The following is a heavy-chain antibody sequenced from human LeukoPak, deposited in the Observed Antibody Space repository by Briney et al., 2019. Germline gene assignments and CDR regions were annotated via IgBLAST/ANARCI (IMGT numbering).Heavy chain of an antibody. CDR1: GYTFTGYY. V-gene: IGHV1-2*06. CDR2: INPNSGGT. D-gene: IGHD6-19*01. Sequence: ASVKVSCKASGYTFTGYYMHWVRQAPGQGLEWMGRINPNSGGTNYAQKFQGRVTMTRDTSISTAYMELSRLRSDDTAVYYCARVSNRQWLPSGYWGQGTLVTVSS. CDR3: ARVSNRQWLPSGY. J-gene: IGHJ4*02.